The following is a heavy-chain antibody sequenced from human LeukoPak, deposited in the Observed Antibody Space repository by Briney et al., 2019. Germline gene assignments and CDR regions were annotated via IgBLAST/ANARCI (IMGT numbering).Heavy chain of an antibody. D-gene: IGHD3-10*01. CDR1: GFTFSDYY. V-gene: IGHV3-11*05. J-gene: IGHJ4*02. Sequence: GGSLRLSCAASGFTFSDYYMSWIRQAPGKGLEWVSYISSSSSYTNYADSVKGRFTISRDNAKNSLYLQMNSLRAEDTAVYYCARVMGPYGSGSYYKAGFGYWGQGTLVTVSS. CDR3: ARVMGPYGSGSYYKAGFGY. CDR2: ISSSSSYT.